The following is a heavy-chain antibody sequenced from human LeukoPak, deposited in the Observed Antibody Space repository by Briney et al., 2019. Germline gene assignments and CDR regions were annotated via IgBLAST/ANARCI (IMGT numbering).Heavy chain of an antibody. CDR1: GGSISGYY. D-gene: IGHD1-26*01. J-gene: IGHJ5*02. Sequence: PSETLSLTCTVSGGSISGYYWSWIRQPPGKGLEWIAYVYNSEYTDYNPSLKSRASISVDTSKNLCSPRLTSVTAADTAVYYCARHAIYSGGYSFWFDPWGLGTLVTVS. CDR2: VYNSEYT. V-gene: IGHV4-59*08. CDR3: ARHAIYSGGYSFWFDP.